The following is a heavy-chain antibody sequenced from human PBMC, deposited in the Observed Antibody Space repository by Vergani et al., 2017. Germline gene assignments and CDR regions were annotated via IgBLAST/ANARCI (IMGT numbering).Heavy chain of an antibody. CDR1: GGSISSYY. D-gene: IGHD7-27*01. Sequence: QVQLQESGPGLVKPSETLSLTCTVSGGSISSYYWSWIRQPPGKGLEWIGYIYYSGSTNYNPSLKSRVTISVDTSKNQFSLKLSSVTAADTAVYYCARVPSFRLGVDYWGQGTLVTVSS. CDR3: ARVPSFRLGVDY. CDR2: IYYSGST. V-gene: IGHV4-59*01. J-gene: IGHJ4*02.